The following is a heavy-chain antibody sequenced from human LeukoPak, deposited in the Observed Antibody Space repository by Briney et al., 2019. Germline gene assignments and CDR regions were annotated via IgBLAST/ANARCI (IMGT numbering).Heavy chain of an antibody. V-gene: IGHV1-2*02. CDR3: ARVVVYEYFGMDV. D-gene: IGHD3-22*01. CDR1: GYTFTGYY. CDR2: INPNSGGT. Sequence: EASVKVSCKASGYTFTGYYMHWVRQAPGQGLEWMGWINPNSGGTNYAQKFQGRVTMTRDTSISTAYMELSRLRSDDTAVYYCARVVVYEYFGMDVWGQGTTVTVSS. J-gene: IGHJ6*02.